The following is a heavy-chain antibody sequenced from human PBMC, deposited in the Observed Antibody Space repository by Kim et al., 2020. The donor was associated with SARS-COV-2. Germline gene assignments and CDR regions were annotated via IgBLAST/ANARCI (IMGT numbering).Heavy chain of an antibody. Sequence: LKSRVNISVDKSKNQFSLKLSSVTAADTAVYYCARADTAMVSHYYYGMDVWGQGTTVTVSS. J-gene: IGHJ6*02. CDR3: ARADTAMVSHYYYGMDV. D-gene: IGHD5-18*01. V-gene: IGHV4-4*02.